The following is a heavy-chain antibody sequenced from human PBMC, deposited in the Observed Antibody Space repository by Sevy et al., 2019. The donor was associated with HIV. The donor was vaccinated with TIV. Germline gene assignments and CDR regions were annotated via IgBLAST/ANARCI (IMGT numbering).Heavy chain of an antibody. CDR1: GFSFSDYR. J-gene: IGHJ4*02. Sequence: GGSLRLSCAASGFSFSDYRMHWVRQAPGKGLEWVAVISYDGRNNKYNADSVKGRFTIPRDNSKNTLYLQMNSLGAEDTAIYYCARDRGEILSSAFDYWGQGTLVTVSS. D-gene: IGHD3-16*01. V-gene: IGHV3-30*03. CDR3: ARDRGEILSSAFDY. CDR2: ISYDGRNNK.